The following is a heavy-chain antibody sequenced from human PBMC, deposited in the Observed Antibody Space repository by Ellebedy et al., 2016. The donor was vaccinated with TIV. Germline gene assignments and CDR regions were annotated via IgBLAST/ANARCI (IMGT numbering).Heavy chain of an antibody. J-gene: IGHJ4*02. CDR3: ARDRFRGYNGPHDY. Sequence: AASVKVSCKASGYTFTSYDINWVRQATGQGLEWMGWMNPNSGNTGYAQKFQGRVTMTRNTSISTAYMELSSLRAEDTAVYYCARDRFRGYNGPHDYWGQGTLVTVSS. D-gene: IGHD5-24*01. CDR1: GYTFTSYD. V-gene: IGHV1-8*01. CDR2: MNPNSGNT.